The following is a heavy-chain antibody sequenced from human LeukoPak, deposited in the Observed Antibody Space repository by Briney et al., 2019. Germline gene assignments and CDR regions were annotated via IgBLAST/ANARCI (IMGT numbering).Heavy chain of an antibody. CDR1: GGSISRYY. CDR3: ARVGCQTTCDAFDI. Sequence: SETLSLTCTVSGGSISRYYWSWIRQPPGKGLEWIGYIYYSGSTNYNPSLKSRVTISVDTSKNQFSLKLSSVTAADTAVYYCARVGCQTTCDAFDIWGQGTMVTVSS. J-gene: IGHJ3*02. D-gene: IGHD1-14*01. V-gene: IGHV4-59*01. CDR2: IYYSGST.